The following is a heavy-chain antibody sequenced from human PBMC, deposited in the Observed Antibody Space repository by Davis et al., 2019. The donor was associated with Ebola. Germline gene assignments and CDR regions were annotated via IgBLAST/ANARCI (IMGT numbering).Heavy chain of an antibody. CDR2: INPNSGGT. CDR3: AREGYCSGGSCYHLDY. D-gene: IGHD2-15*01. CDR1: GYTFTSYY. V-gene: IGHV1-2*04. Sequence: AASVKVSCKASGYTFTSYYMHWVRQAPGQGLEWMGWINPNSGGTNYAQKFQGWVTMTRDTSISTAYMELSRLRSDDTAVYYCAREGYCSGGSCYHLDYWGQGTLVTVSS. J-gene: IGHJ4*02.